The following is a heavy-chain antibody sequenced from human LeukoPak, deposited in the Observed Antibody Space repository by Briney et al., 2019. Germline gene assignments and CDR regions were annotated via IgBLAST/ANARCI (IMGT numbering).Heavy chain of an antibody. CDR2: VYHSGST. D-gene: IGHD3-10*01. CDR3: ARHLYFYGSGSRYFDF. V-gene: IGHV4-39*01. J-gene: IGHJ4*02. Sequence: PSETLSLPCTVSGDSISSRNIYWGGIRQAPGKGLEWIGTVYHSGSTYYNPSLETRVIISADTSKNQLSLGLSSVTAADTALYYCARHLYFYGSGSRYFDFWGQGPLVTVSS. CDR1: GDSISSRNIY.